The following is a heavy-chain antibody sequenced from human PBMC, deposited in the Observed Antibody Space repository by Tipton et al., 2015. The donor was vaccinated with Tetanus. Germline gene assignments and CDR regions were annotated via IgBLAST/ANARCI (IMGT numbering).Heavy chain of an antibody. CDR2: VYNSGST. D-gene: IGHD3-16*01. CDR1: GASISSYY. Sequence: TLSLTCTVSGASISSYYWSWIRQPAGKGLEWIGRVYNSGSTDYNPSLKSRLAMSLDTSKNHFSLKLSFVTVADTAVYYCASRGTLRYWGQGALVTVSS. J-gene: IGHJ4*02. V-gene: IGHV4-4*07. CDR3: ASRGTLRY.